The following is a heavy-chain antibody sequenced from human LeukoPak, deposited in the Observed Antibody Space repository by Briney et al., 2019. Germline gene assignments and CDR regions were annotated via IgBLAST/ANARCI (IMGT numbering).Heavy chain of an antibody. J-gene: IGHJ3*02. CDR3: AKGWDSSGYWGDAFDI. CDR2: ISGSGGTT. D-gene: IGHD3-22*01. Sequence: PGGSLRLSCAASGFTFSSCAMSWVRQPPGRGLGWVSAISGSGGTTYYADSVKGRFTISRDNSKSTLYLQMNRLRAEDTAVYYCAKGWDSSGYWGDAFDISGQGTMVTVSS. CDR1: GFTFSSCA. V-gene: IGHV3-23*01.